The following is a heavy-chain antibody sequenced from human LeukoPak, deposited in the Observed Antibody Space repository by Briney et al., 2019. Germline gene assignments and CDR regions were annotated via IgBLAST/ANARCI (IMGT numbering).Heavy chain of an antibody. Sequence: EGSLRLSCAASGFTFSRYDIHWVRQAAGRGLEWVAAIAIAGDTFYAGSVKGRFTISRENAKNSLHLQMNSLRAGDTAVYYCARGVDGFDPWGQGTLVTVSS. CDR2: IAIAGDT. CDR1: GFTFSRYD. J-gene: IGHJ5*02. V-gene: IGHV3-13*01. CDR3: ARGVDGFDP.